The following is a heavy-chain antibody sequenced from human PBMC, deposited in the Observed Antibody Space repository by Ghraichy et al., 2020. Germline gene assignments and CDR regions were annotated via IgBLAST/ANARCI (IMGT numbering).Heavy chain of an antibody. J-gene: IGHJ4*02. D-gene: IGHD3-22*01. CDR2: IIPIFGTA. Sequence: SVKVSCKASGGTFNNYGISWVRQAPGQGPEWMGGIIPIFGTANYAQKFQGRVTITADESTRTAYMGLSSLRSEDTAVYYCAREYNYDSSGYYYYFWGQGTLVTVSS. CDR1: GGTFNNYG. CDR3: AREYNYDSSGYYYYF. V-gene: IGHV1-69*13.